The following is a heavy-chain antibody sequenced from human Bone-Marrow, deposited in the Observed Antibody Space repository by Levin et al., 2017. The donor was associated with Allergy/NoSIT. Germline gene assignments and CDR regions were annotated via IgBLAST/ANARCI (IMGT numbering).Heavy chain of an antibody. V-gene: IGHV3-23*01. CDR2: ITDNGGRT. CDR1: GFSIENYV. CDR3: AKDQKATVLVVYAMVRNSMDV. J-gene: IGHJ6*03. D-gene: IGHD2-8*02. Sequence: GGSLRLSCAASGFSIENYVMNWVRQAPGKGLEWVSGITDNGGRTYYADSVKGRFTISRDNSNNMMYLQMNSLRADDTATYYCAKDQKATVLVVYAMVRNSMDVWGKGTTVTVS.